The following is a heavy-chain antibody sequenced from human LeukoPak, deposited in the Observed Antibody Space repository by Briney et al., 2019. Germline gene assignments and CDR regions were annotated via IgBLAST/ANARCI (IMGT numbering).Heavy chain of an antibody. D-gene: IGHD2-2*01. CDR3: ARLADCSETSCRSFDY. CDR1: GYAFVGYY. V-gene: IGHV1-2*02. J-gene: IGHJ4*02. CDR2: INPNSGGI. Sequence: ASVKVSCKASGYAFVGYYIHWVRQDPGQRLDWMGWINPNSGGINYAQNFQGRVTMTRDTSVSAAYMELSSLRSGDTAVYYCARLADCSETSCRSFDYWGQGTLVTVSS.